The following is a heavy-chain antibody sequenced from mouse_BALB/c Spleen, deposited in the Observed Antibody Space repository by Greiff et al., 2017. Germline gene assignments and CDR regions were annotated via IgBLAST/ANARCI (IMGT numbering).Heavy chain of an antibody. CDR3: ASGGYYRYDDAMDY. D-gene: IGHD2-14*01. Sequence: EVQVVESGGGLVKPGGSLKLSCAASGFTFSSYAMSWVRQTPEKRLEWVATISSGGSYTYYPDSVKGRFTISRDNAKNTLYLQMSSLRSEDTAMYYCASGGYYRYDDAMDYWGQGTSVTVSS. CDR2: ISSGGSYT. J-gene: IGHJ4*01. CDR1: GFTFSSYA. V-gene: IGHV5-9-3*01.